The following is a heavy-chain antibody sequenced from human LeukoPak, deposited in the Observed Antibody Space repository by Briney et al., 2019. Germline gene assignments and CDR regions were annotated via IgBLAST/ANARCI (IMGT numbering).Heavy chain of an antibody. Sequence: SETLSLTCTVSGASISLSYWSWIRQFPGKELQWIGYIYSAKTTIYNPSLNSRATISADTSNNRVSLHLTSVTAADTAVYFCAREVFKSSPQYDSQWGQGTLVTVTS. CDR1: GASISLSY. CDR2: IYSAKTT. V-gene: IGHV4-4*08. J-gene: IGHJ1*01. D-gene: IGHD3-22*01. CDR3: AREVFKSSPQYDSQ.